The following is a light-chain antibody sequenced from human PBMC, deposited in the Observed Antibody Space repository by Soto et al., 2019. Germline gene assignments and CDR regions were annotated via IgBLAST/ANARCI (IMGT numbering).Light chain of an antibody. CDR3: QQRDSWPIT. Sequence: ALTQSPGTLSLSPGERASLSCRASQSVDSYLVWYQQKPGQAPRLLIFGASNRATGIPARFSGSGSGTDFTLTINSLEPDDFAVYYCQQRDSWPITFGQGTRLEI. CDR2: GAS. J-gene: IGKJ5*01. CDR1: QSVDSY. V-gene: IGKV3-11*01.